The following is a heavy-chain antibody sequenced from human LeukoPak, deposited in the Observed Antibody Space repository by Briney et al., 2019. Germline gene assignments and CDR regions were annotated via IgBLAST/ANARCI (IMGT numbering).Heavy chain of an antibody. V-gene: IGHV4-61*02. CDR3: ARQYSNHNLRWFDP. D-gene: IGHD4-11*01. CDR2: IYTSGST. CDR1: GGSISSGSYY. Sequence: PSETLSLTCTVSGGSISSGSYYWSWIRQPAGKGLEWIERIYTSGSTNYNPSLKSRVTISVDTSKNQFSLKLSSVAAADTAVYYCARQYSNHNLRWFDPWGQGTLVTVSS. J-gene: IGHJ5*02.